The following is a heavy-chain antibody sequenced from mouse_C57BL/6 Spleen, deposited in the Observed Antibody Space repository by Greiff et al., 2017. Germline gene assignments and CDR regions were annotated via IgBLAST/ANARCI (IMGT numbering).Heavy chain of an antibody. CDR1: GFTFSDSG. Sequence: EVQVVESGGGLVKPGGSLKLSCAASGFTFSDSGMHWVRQAPEKGLEWVAYISSGSSTIYYADTVKGRFTISRDNAKNTLFLQMTSLRSEDTAMYYCARPIYYDYDGFYYAMDYWGQGTSVTVSS. CDR3: ARPIYYDYDGFYYAMDY. V-gene: IGHV5-17*01. CDR2: ISSGSSTI. J-gene: IGHJ4*01. D-gene: IGHD2-4*01.